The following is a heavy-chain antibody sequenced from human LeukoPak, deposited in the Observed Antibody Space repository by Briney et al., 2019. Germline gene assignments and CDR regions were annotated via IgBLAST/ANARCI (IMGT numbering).Heavy chain of an antibody. Sequence: GASVKVSCKASGYTFTSYTIHWVSQAPGQRLEWMGWINAGNGNTKYSQKFQGRVTITRDTSASTAYMELSSLRSEDTAVYYCARDLPSGSSGYVYWGQGTLVTVSS. CDR1: GYTFTSYT. CDR3: ARDLPSGSSGYVY. V-gene: IGHV1-3*01. D-gene: IGHD6-19*01. J-gene: IGHJ4*02. CDR2: INAGNGNT.